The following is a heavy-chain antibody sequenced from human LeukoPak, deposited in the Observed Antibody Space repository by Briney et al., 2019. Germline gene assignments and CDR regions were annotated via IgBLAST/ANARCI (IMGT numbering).Heavy chain of an antibody. CDR2: INHSGGT. V-gene: IGHV4-34*01. CDR3: ARDNANGSGSYGAY. D-gene: IGHD3-10*01. Sequence: SETLSLTCAVYGGSFSGYYWSWIRQPPGKGLEWIGQINHSGGTNYNPSLKSRVTISVDTSKNQFSLRLSSVTAADTAVYYCARDNANGSGSYGAYWGQGTLVTVSS. CDR1: GGSFSGYY. J-gene: IGHJ4*02.